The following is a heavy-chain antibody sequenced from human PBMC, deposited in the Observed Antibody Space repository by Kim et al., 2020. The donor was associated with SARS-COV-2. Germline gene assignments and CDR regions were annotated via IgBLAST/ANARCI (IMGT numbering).Heavy chain of an antibody. CDR3: ATNIEGGTSWYYFDY. V-gene: IGHV1-69*01. D-gene: IGHD6-13*01. Sequence: QKFQGRVTITPDESTSTACMELSSLIAEDTAVYYCATNIEGGTSWYYFDYWGQGTLVTVSS. J-gene: IGHJ4*02.